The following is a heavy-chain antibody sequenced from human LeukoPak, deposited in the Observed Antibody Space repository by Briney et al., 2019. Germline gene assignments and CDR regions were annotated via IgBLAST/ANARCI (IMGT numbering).Heavy chain of an antibody. CDR3: AREAPLRYCSGGSCYSFDY. D-gene: IGHD2-15*01. V-gene: IGHV4-30-4*01. J-gene: IGHJ4*01. CDR2: IYYSGST. CDR1: GGSISSGDYY. Sequence: SETLSLTCTVSGGSISSGDYYWSWIRQPPGKGLEWIGYIYYSGSTYYNPSLKSRVTISVDTPKNQFSLKLSSVTAADTAVYYCAREAPLRYCSGGSCYSFDYWGQGTLVTVSS.